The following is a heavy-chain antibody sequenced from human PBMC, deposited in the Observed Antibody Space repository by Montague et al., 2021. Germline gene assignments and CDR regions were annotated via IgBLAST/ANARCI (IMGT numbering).Heavy chain of an antibody. CDR1: GFTFSSYW. J-gene: IGHJ4*02. CDR3: TFYKFRETPRGFDY. CDR2: ISTDGSST. D-gene: IGHD3-10*01. Sequence: SLRLSCAASGFTFSSYWMHWVRQAPVKGLVWVSRISTDGSSTTYXDSVKGRFTTSRDNAKNMLYLQMNSLRAEDTAVYYCTFYKFRETPRGFDYWGQGTLVTVSA. V-gene: IGHV3-74*01.